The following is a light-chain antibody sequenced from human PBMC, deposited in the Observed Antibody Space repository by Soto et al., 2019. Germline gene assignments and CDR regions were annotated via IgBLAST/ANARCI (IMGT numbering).Light chain of an antibody. Sequence: QSVLTQPPSVSGAPGQRVTISCTGSSSNIGAGYDVNWYQQLPGTAPKLLIYGNNNRPSGVPDRFSGSKSGTSASLAITGLQGEDEGDYYCQSYDSNLSGSLFGGGTKLTVL. CDR3: QSYDSNLSGSL. J-gene: IGLJ2*01. V-gene: IGLV1-40*01. CDR2: GNN. CDR1: SSNIGAGYD.